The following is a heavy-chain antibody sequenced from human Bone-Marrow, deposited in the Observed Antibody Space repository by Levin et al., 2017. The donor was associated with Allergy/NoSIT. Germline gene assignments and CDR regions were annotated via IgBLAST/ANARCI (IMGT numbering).Heavy chain of an antibody. V-gene: IGHV2-5*02. CDR2: IYWDDDK. CDR3: ARAVTYYDFWSGYLPFDS. Sequence: SGPTLVKPTQTLTLTCTFSGFSLSTTGVGVGWIRQPPGKALEWLAIIYWDDDKRYSPSLKSRLTITKDTSKTQVVLTMTNMGPVDTATYYCARAVTYYDFWSGYLPFDSWGQGTLVTVSS. CDR1: GFSLSTTGVG. J-gene: IGHJ4*02. D-gene: IGHD3-3*01.